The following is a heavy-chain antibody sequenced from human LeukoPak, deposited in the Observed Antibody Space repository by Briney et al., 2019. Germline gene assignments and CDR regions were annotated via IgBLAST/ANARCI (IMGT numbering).Heavy chain of an antibody. Sequence: PGGSLRLSRAASGFIFKKYWMNWVRQVPGKGLECLANIKEDGSNTYYADSVKGRFTISRDNPKILLFLQINSLRVEDTAVYYCARETPRRGETRDGYRWGQGTVVTVSS. CDR2: IKEDGSNT. CDR1: GFIFKKYW. V-gene: IGHV3-7*01. J-gene: IGHJ4*02. CDR3: ARETPRRGETRDGYR. D-gene: IGHD5-24*01.